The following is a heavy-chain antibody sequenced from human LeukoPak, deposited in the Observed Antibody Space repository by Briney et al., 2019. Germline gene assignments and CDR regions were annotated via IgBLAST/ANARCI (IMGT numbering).Heavy chain of an antibody. V-gene: IGHV3-23*01. Sequence: TGGSLRLSCAASGFTFSSYAMNWVRQAPGKGLEWVSLISGRGGSAYYADSVKGRFTVSRDNSKNTLYLQMNSLRAEDTAVYYCAKSNLKYFDSWGQGTLVTVSS. CDR3: AKSNLKYFDS. CDR1: GFTFSSYA. J-gene: IGHJ4*02. CDR2: ISGRGGSA.